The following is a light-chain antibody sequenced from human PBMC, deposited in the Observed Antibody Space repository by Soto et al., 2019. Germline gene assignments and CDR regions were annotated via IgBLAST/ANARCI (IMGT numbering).Light chain of an antibody. CDR3: SSYTSSSTRV. CDR1: SSDAGGYNY. Sequence: QSALTQPASVSGSPGQSITISCTGTSSDAGGYNYVSWSQQHPGKAPKLMIYDVSNRPSGVSNRFSGSKSGNTASLTISGLQAEDEADYYCSSYTSSSTRVFGGGTKLTVL. CDR2: DVS. V-gene: IGLV2-14*01. J-gene: IGLJ2*01.